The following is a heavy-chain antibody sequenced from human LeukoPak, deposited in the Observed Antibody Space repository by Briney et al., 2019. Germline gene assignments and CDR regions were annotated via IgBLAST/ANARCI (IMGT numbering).Heavy chain of an antibody. V-gene: IGHV1-18*04. CDR1: GYRFTSYW. CDR3: ARERITMVRGPLIDY. D-gene: IGHD3-10*01. J-gene: IGHJ4*02. CDR2: ISAYNGNT. Sequence: GESLKISCKASGYRFTSYWIGWVRQAPGQGLEWMGWISAYNGNTNYAQKLQGRVTMTTDTSTSTAYMELRSLRSDDTAGYYCARERITMVRGPLIDYWGQGTLVTVSS.